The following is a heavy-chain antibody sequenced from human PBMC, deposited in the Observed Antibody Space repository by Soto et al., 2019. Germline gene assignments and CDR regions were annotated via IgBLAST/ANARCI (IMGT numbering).Heavy chain of an antibody. CDR3: ARHRFGDYFNWFDP. CDR2: IYYSGST. J-gene: IGHJ5*02. Sequence: QLQLQESGPGLVKPSETLSLTCTVSGGSISSSSYYWGWIRQPPGKGLEWIGSIYYSGSTYYNPSLKSRVTISVDTSKNQFSLKLSSVTAADTAVYYCARHRFGDYFNWFDPWGQGTLVTVSS. D-gene: IGHD4-17*01. V-gene: IGHV4-39*01. CDR1: GGSISSSSYY.